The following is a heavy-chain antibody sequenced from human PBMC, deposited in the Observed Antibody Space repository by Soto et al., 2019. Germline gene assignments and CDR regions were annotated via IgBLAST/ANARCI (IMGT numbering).Heavy chain of an antibody. J-gene: IGHJ4*02. CDR2: ISGSGGST. CDR1: GFTFSSYA. D-gene: IGHD3-9*01. Sequence: GSLRLSCAASGFTFSSYAMGWVRQAPGKGLEWVSAISGSGGSTYYADSVKGRFTISRDNSKNTLYLQMNSLRAEDTAVYYCAKEGAQNYDILTGYQYYFDYWGQGTLVTVSS. V-gene: IGHV3-23*01. CDR3: AKEGAQNYDILTGYQYYFDY.